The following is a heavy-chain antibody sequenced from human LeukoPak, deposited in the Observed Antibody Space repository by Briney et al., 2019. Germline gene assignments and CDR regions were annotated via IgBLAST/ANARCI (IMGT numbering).Heavy chain of an antibody. CDR3: ARDLTDILTGSYYFDY. J-gene: IGHJ4*02. CDR2: TSPNSGGT. CDR1: GYTFTGYY. V-gene: IGHV1-2*02. D-gene: IGHD3-9*01. Sequence: ASVKVSCKASGYTFTGYYMHWVRQAPGQGLEWMGWTSPNSGGTNYAQKFQGRVTMTRDTSISTAYMELSRLRSDDTAVYYCARDLTDILTGSYYFDYWGQGTLVTVSS.